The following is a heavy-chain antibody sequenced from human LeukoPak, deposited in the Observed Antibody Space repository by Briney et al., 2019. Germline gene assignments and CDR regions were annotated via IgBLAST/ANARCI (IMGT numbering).Heavy chain of an antibody. CDR3: ARYGDTRFDP. CDR1: GGSISSYY. J-gene: IGHJ5*02. V-gene: IGHV4-59*01. Sequence: SETLSLTGTGSGGSISSYYWSWIRQPPGKGLEWIGYIYYSGSTNYNPSLKSRVTISVDTSKNQFSLKLSSVTAADTAVYYCARYGDTRFDPWGQGILVTVSS. CDR2: IYYSGST. D-gene: IGHD4-17*01.